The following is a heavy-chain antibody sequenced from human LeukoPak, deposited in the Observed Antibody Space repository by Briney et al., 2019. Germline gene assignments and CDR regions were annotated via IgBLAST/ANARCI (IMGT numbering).Heavy chain of an antibody. D-gene: IGHD6-19*01. J-gene: IGHJ4*02. V-gene: IGHV3-21*01. CDR2: ISSSSTYI. Sequence: GGSLRLSCAASGFIFTAYSMNWVRQAPGKGLEWVSFISSSSTYIYYADSVKGRFTISRDNAKNSLYLQMNSLRADDTAVYYCVKTVAGAFDYWGQGTQVTVSS. CDR1: GFIFTAYS. CDR3: VKTVAGAFDY.